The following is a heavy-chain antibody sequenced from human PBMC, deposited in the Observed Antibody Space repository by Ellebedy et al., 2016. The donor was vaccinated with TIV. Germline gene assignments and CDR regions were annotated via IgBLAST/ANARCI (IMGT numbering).Heavy chain of an antibody. J-gene: IGHJ6*02. CDR1: GFTFSNYS. CDR2: ISSSSSYI. Sequence: GGSLRLSXAASGFTFSNYSMNWVRQAPGKGLEWVSSISSSSSYIYYADSVKGRFIISRDNAKNSLYLQMNSLRAEDMAGYYCARDTSRNYDILTGYYTPYYYGMDVWGQGTTVTVSS. D-gene: IGHD3-9*01. V-gene: IGHV3-21*01. CDR3: ARDTSRNYDILTGYYTPYYYGMDV.